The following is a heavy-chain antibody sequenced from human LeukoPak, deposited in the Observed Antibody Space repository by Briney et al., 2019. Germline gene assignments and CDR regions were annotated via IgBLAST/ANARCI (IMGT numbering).Heavy chain of an antibody. J-gene: IGHJ4*02. D-gene: IGHD3-22*01. V-gene: IGHV1-24*01. Sequence: ASVKVSCKVSGYTLTELSMHWVRQAPGKGLEWMGGFDPEDGETIYAQKFQGRVTMTEDTSTDTAYMELSSLRSEDTAVYYCAASFRYYYDSSGYYGPNPFDYWGQGTLVTVSS. CDR2: FDPEDGET. CDR3: AASFRYYYDSSGYYGPNPFDY. CDR1: GYTLTELS.